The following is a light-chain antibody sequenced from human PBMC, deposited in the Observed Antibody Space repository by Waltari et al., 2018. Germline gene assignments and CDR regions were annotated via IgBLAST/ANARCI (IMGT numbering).Light chain of an antibody. CDR1: STHVGGYDY. CDR2: EVN. J-gene: IGLJ1*01. V-gene: IGLV2-8*01. Sequence: QSALTQPPSASGSPGQSVTLPRPGTSTHVGGYDYVPLSQRHPGHAPKLTFHEVNNRPSGVPYRFSGSKSGNTASLTVSGLQADDEADYYCASYAGSKNPYVFGTGTKVTVL. CDR3: ASYAGSKNPYV.